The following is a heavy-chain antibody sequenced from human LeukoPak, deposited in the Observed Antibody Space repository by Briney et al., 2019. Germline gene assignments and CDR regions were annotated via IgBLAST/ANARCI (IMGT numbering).Heavy chain of an antibody. J-gene: IGHJ3*02. D-gene: IGHD3-16*01. V-gene: IGHV3-53*01. CDR3: VRGPRFFDI. Sequence: GGSLRLSCAASELTVTSNYMSWVRQAPGKGLQWVSVIYPGGDIYYADSVKGRFIISRDNSKNTLSLQMNSLTAGDTAVYYCVRGPRFFDIWGQGTVVTVSS. CDR1: ELTVTSNY. CDR2: IYPGGDI.